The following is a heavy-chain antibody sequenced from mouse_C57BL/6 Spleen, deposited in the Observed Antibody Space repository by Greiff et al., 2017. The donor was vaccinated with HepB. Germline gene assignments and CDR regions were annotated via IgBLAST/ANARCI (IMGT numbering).Heavy chain of an antibody. CDR1: GYAFTNYL. CDR2: INPGSGGT. J-gene: IGHJ2*01. Sequence: VQLQQSGAELVRPGTSVKVSCKASGYAFTNYLIEWVKQRPGQGLEWIGVINPGSGGTNYNEKFKGKATLTADKSSSTAYMQLSSLTSEDSAVYFCARSLYYYGSSTDYWGQGTTLTVSS. V-gene: IGHV1-54*01. D-gene: IGHD1-1*01. CDR3: ARSLYYYGSSTDY.